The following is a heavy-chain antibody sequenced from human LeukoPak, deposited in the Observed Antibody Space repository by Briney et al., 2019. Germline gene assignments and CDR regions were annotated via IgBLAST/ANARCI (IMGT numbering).Heavy chain of an antibody. D-gene: IGHD3-10*01. V-gene: IGHV3-23*01. CDR3: AKVSMGFGEFYYYYYGMDV. Sequence: GGSLRLSCAASGFTFSSYAMSWVRQAPGKGLEWVSAISGSGGSTYYADSVKGRFTISRDNSKNTLYLQMNSLRAEDTAVYYCAKVSMGFGEFYYYYYGMDVWGQGTTVTVSS. CDR1: GFTFSSYA. J-gene: IGHJ6*02. CDR2: ISGSGGST.